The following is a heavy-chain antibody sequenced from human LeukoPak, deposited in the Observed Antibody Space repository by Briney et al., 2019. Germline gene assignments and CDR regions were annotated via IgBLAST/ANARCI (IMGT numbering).Heavy chain of an antibody. CDR2: INQDGSEE. Sequence: GGSLRLSCAASGFTFSIYWMSWVRQAPGKVLEWVANINQDGSEEYYVDSLKGRFTISRDNAKNSLYLQMNSLRADDTAVYYCARYCSIGSCFDYWGQGTLVTVSS. D-gene: IGHD2-15*01. CDR1: GFTFSIYW. V-gene: IGHV3-7*04. J-gene: IGHJ4*02. CDR3: ARYCSIGSCFDY.